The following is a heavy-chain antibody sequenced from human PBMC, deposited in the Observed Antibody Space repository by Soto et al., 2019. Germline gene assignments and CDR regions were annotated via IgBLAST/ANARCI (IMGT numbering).Heavy chain of an antibody. D-gene: IGHD3-22*01. CDR2: IIGSGGST. CDR1: GFTVSSDP. CDR3: AKDNDSYDSSGYYPF. V-gene: IGHV3-23*01. Sequence: PXESLRLSCAASGFTVSSDPMSWVRQAPGKGLEWVSAIIGSGGSTYYADSVKGRFTISRDNSKNTLYLQMNSLRAEDTAVYYCAKDNDSYDSSGYYPFWGQGTLVTVSS. J-gene: IGHJ4*02.